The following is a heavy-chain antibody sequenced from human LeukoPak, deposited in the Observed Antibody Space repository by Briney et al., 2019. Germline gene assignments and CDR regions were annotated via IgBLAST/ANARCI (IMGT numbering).Heavy chain of an antibody. CDR3: AGRSSWYRWFDP. Sequence: SETLSLTCTVSGGSISSYYRSWIRQPPGKGLEWIGYIYTSGSTNYNPSLKSRVTISVDTSKNQFSLKLSSVTAADTAVYYCAGRSSWYRWFDPWGQGTLVTVSS. CDR2: IYTSGST. D-gene: IGHD6-13*01. V-gene: IGHV4-4*09. J-gene: IGHJ5*02. CDR1: GGSISSYY.